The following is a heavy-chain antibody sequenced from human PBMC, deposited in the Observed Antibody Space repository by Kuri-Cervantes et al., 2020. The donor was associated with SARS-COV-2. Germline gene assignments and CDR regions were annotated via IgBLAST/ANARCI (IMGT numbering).Heavy chain of an antibody. V-gene: IGHV3-30-3*01. CDR3: AKGSSQWLGPIDY. D-gene: IGHD6-19*01. J-gene: IGHJ4*02. CDR1: GFNYLNYA. CDR2: VSYNGTNK. Sequence: GGSLRLSCTASGFNYLNYAMHWVRQSPGTGLEWVAVVSYNGTNKYYADSVKGRFTISRDNAKNSLYLQMNSLRAEDMALYYCAKGSSQWLGPIDYWGQGTLVTVSS.